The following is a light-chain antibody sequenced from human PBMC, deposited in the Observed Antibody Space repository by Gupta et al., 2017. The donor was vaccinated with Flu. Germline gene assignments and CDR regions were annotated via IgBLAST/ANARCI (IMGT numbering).Light chain of an antibody. CDR2: LAS. V-gene: IGKV2-28*01. CDR1: QSLLHSNGYNY. J-gene: IGKJ2*01. Sequence: DIVVSQSPFSLSVTPGEPASISCRSSQSLLHSNGYNYLDWYLQKPGQCPQLLIYLASKRPSGVPDRFSGSGSGTDFTLKISRVEAEDVGVYYCMQALQTPPTCGQGTKLEIK. CDR3: MQALQTPPT.